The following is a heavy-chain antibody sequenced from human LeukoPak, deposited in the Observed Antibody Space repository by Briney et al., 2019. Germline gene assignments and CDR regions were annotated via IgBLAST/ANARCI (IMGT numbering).Heavy chain of an antibody. CDR3: QKSAYDILTGYYTFFDY. CDR2: IYYSGST. J-gene: IGHJ4*02. D-gene: IGHD3-9*01. Sequence: SETLSLTCTVSGVPISSYYWSWIRQPPGKGLEWIGYIYYSGSTNVNPSLKSRVTISVDTSKNQFSLKLSSVTAADTVFFFKQKSAYDILTGYYTFFDYWGQGTLVTVSS. V-gene: IGHV4-59*01. CDR1: GVPISSYY.